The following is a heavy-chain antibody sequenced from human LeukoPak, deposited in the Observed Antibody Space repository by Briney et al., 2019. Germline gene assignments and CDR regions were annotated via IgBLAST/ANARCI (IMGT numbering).Heavy chain of an antibody. V-gene: IGHV3-30*02. Sequence: GGSLRLSCAASGFTFSSFGMHWVRQAPGKGLEWVAFIRYDGSNKYYADSVKGRFTNSRDNSKNTLYLQMNSLRAEDTAVYYCANLALRPVIVVVPAAMPEDDYFDYWGQGTLVTVSS. CDR2: IRYDGSNK. CDR3: ANLALRPVIVVVPAAMPEDDYFDY. D-gene: IGHD2-2*01. J-gene: IGHJ4*02. CDR1: GFTFSSFG.